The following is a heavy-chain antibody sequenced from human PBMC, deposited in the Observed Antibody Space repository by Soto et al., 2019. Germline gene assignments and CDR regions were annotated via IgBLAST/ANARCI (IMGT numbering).Heavy chain of an antibody. J-gene: IGHJ4*02. CDR2: IKSKTDGGTT. D-gene: IGHD1-26*01. Sequence: GGSLRLSCAASGFTFSNAWMSWVRQAPGKGLEWVGRIKSKTDGGTTDYAAPVKGRFTISRDDSKNTLYLQMNSLKTEDTAVYYCTTDGSGSYYYFDYWGQGTLVTVSS. V-gene: IGHV3-15*01. CDR1: GFTFSNAW. CDR3: TTDGSGSYYYFDY.